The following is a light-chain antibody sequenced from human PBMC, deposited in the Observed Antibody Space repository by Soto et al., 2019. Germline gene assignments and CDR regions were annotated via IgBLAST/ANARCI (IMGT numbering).Light chain of an antibody. CDR2: AAS. Sequence: AIRMTQSPSSLSASTGDRVTITCRASQGISSYLAWYQQKPGKAPKLLIYAASTFQSGVPSRFSGSGSGTDFTLTISCLQTDDFATDYCQQYYSYPITFCPGTKVDIK. CDR1: QGISSY. CDR3: QQYYSYPIT. J-gene: IGKJ3*01. V-gene: IGKV1-8*01.